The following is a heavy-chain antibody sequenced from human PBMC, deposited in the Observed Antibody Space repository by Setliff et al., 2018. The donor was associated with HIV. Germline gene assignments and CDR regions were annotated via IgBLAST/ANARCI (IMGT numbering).Heavy chain of an antibody. J-gene: IGHJ6*03. D-gene: IGHD6-19*01. CDR1: GFTFSSYA. CDR2: ISGSGGST. V-gene: IGHV3-23*01. Sequence: PGGSLRLSCAASGFTFSSYAMTWVRQAPGKGLEWVSAISGSGGSTYYADSVKGRFTISRDNSKNSLYLQMNSLRAKDTALYYCAKGVVAVAGREVYMDVWGKGTTVTVSS. CDR3: AKGVVAVAGREVYMDV.